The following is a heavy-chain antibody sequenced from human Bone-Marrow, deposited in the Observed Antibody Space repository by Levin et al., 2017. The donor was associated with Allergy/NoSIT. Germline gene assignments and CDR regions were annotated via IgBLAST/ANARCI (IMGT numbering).Heavy chain of an antibody. Sequence: GESLKISCVTSGFTFSNYKMNWVRQAPGKGPEWVSSISATGTYIYYSDSLEGRFTISRDNAQNSLFLQLDSLRVDDTAVYYCARITTAGDWFDPWGQGTLVTVSS. CDR2: ISATGTYI. J-gene: IGHJ5*02. CDR1: GFTFSNYK. CDR3: ARITTAGDWFDP. V-gene: IGHV3-21*01. D-gene: IGHD3-22*01.